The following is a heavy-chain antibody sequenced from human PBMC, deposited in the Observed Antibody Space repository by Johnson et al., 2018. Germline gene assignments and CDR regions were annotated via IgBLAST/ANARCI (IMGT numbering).Heavy chain of an antibody. Sequence: QVQLVQSGAEVKKPGASVKVSCKASGYTFSSYAISWVRQAPGQGLEWMGIINLSGGSTSYAQKFQGRVTMTRDTSRSTVYMELSSLRSEDTAVYYCARGDPAADAFDIWGQGTMVTVSS. CDR2: INLSGGST. CDR1: GYTFSSYA. D-gene: IGHD2-21*02. V-gene: IGHV1-46*01. J-gene: IGHJ3*02. CDR3: ARGDPAADAFDI.